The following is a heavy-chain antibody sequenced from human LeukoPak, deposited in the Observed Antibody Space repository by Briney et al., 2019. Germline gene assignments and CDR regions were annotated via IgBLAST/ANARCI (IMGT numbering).Heavy chain of an antibody. V-gene: IGHV1-18*01. CDR1: GYTFTNFG. CDR2: INVYNGNT. J-gene: IGHJ1*01. CDR3: ARLAGTDMIGYFQD. D-gene: IGHD5-18*01. Sequence: ASVKVSCKASGYTFTNFGISWVRQAPGQGLEWMGWINVYNGNTIYAQKLQGRVTMTTVTSTSTAYMELRSLRSDDTAVYYCARLAGTDMIGYFQDWGQGTLVTVSS.